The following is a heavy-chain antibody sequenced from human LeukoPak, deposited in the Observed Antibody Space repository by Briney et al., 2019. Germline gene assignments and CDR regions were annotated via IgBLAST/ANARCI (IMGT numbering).Heavy chain of an antibody. V-gene: IGHV3-7*03. D-gene: IGHD3-16*02. Sequence: GGSLRLSCAASGFTFSSYWMSWVRQAPGKGLEWVANIKQDGSEKYYVDSVKGRFTISRDNAKNSLYLQMNSLRAEDTALYYCAKGLTFGGVIGLFDYWGQGTLVTVSS. CDR1: GFTFSSYW. CDR2: IKQDGSEK. CDR3: AKGLTFGGVIGLFDY. J-gene: IGHJ4*02.